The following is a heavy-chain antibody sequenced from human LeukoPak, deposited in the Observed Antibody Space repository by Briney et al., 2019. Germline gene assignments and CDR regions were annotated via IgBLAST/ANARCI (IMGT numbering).Heavy chain of an antibody. CDR3: ARLYYGDNYYYYYMDV. J-gene: IGHJ6*03. D-gene: IGHD4-17*01. Sequence: GESLKISCKGSGYRFTSYWIGWVRQMPGKGLEWMGIIYPGDSDTRYSPSFQGQVTISADKSISTAYLQWSSLKASDTAMYYCARLYYGDNYYYYYMDVWGKGTTVTVSS. CDR1: GYRFTSYW. CDR2: IYPGDSDT. V-gene: IGHV5-51*01.